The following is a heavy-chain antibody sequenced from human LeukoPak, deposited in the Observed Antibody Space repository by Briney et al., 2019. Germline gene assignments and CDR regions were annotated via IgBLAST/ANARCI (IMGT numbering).Heavy chain of an antibody. Sequence: PSETLSLTCTVSGGSISSYYWSWIQQPPGKGLEWIGYVYYSGSTNYNPSLKSRVTMSVATSKNQFSLKLSSVTAADTAVYYCASLRYCSGGSCFPKYFQHWGQGTLVTVSS. CDR1: GGSISSYY. CDR3: ASLRYCSGGSCFPKYFQH. J-gene: IGHJ1*01. CDR2: VYYSGST. D-gene: IGHD2-15*01. V-gene: IGHV4-59*08.